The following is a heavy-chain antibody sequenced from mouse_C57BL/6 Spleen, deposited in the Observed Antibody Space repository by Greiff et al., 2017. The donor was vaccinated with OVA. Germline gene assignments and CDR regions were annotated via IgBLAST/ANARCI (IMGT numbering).Heavy chain of an antibody. CDR1: GYTFTSYW. Sequence: QVQLQQSGAELVMPGASVKLSCKASGYTFTSYWMHWVKQRPGQGLEWIGEIDPSDSYTNYNQKFKGKSTLTVDKSSSTAYMQLSSLTSEDSAVYYCARPYSNYFDYWGQGTTLTVSS. V-gene: IGHV1-69*01. CDR3: ARPYSNYFDY. CDR2: IDPSDSYT. J-gene: IGHJ2*01. D-gene: IGHD2-5*01.